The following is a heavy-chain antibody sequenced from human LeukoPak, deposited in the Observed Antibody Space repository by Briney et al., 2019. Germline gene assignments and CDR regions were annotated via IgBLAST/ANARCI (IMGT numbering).Heavy chain of an antibody. CDR1: GGSIISYY. V-gene: IGHV4-59*08. J-gene: IGHJ4*02. D-gene: IGHD6-13*01. Sequence: SETLSLTCSVSGGSIISYYWSWIRQPPGQGLEWIGYIYSSGDTNYSPSLRSRVTMSVDTSKNQFSLKLSSVTAADTAVYYCARLSGYSSSWVDYWGQGTLVTVSS. CDR3: ARLSGYSSSWVDY. CDR2: IYSSGDT.